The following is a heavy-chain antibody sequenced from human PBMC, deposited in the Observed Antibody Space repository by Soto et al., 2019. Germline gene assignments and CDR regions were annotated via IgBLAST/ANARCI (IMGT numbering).Heavy chain of an antibody. CDR1: GGSISSYY. V-gene: IGHV4-59*01. Sequence: QVQLQESGPGLVKPSETLSLTCTVSGGSISSYYWSWIRQPPGKGLEWIGYIYYSGSTNYNPSLKSRVTISVDTSKNQFSLKLSSVTAADTAVYYCARGYRYFDCWGQGTLVTVSS. CDR2: IYYSGST. J-gene: IGHJ4*02. CDR3: ARGYRYFDC. D-gene: IGHD2-2*02.